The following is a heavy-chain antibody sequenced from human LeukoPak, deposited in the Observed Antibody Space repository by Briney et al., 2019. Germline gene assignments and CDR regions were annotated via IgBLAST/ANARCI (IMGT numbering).Heavy chain of an antibody. Sequence: SQTLSLTCTVSGGSISSGGYYWSWIRQHPGKGLEWIGYIYYSGSTYYNPSLKSRVTISVDTSKNQFSLKLSSVTAADTAVYHCARGVGYSYGQNYYYYGMDVWGQGTTVTVSS. CDR2: IYYSGST. V-gene: IGHV4-31*03. CDR1: GGSISSGGYY. J-gene: IGHJ6*02. CDR3: ARGVGYSYGQNYYYYGMDV. D-gene: IGHD5-18*01.